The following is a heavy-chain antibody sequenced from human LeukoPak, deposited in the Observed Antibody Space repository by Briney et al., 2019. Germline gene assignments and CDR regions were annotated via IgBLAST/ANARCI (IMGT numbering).Heavy chain of an antibody. CDR2: IIPIFGTA. D-gene: IGHD1-26*01. CDR1: GGTFSSYA. Sequence: SVKVSCKASGGTFSSYAISWVRQAPGQGLEWMGGIIPIFGTANYAQKFQGRVTITADKSTSTDYMELTSLTSDDTAVYYCARDNSVGETAWWFDPWGQGTLVTVSS. V-gene: IGHV1-69*06. CDR3: ARDNSVGETAWWFDP. J-gene: IGHJ5*02.